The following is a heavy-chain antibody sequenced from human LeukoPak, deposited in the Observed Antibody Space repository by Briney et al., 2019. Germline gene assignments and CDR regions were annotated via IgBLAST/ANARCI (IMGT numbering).Heavy chain of an antibody. CDR1: GGTFSSYG. Sequence: ASLKVSCKASGGTFSSYGISWVRQAPGQGLEWMGGIIPIFGRANYAQTSQVRVTITTGESTSTACMELNSLRSERTAVYYCARNPIAAAGRWFDPWGQGTLVTVSS. CDR3: ARNPIAAAGRWFDP. J-gene: IGHJ5*02. D-gene: IGHD6-13*01. V-gene: IGHV1-69*05. CDR2: IIPIFGRA.